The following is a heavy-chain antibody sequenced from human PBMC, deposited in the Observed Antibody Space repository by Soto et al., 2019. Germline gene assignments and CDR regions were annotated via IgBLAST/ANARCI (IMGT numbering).Heavy chain of an antibody. CDR1: GYTFTGYY. J-gene: IGHJ4*02. CDR2: INPNSGGT. CDR3: ARVHEQYYYDSSEPFDY. D-gene: IGHD3-22*01. Sequence: ASVKVSGKASGYTFTGYYMHWVRQAPGQGLEWMGWINPNSGGTNYAQKFQGRVTMTRDTSISTAYMELSRLRSDDTAVYYCARVHEQYYYDSSEPFDYWGQGTLVTVSS. V-gene: IGHV1-2*02.